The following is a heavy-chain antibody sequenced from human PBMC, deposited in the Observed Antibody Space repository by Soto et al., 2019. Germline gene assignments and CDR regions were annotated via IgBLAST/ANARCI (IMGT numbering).Heavy chain of an antibody. Sequence: SVKVSCKASGGTFSSYTISWVRQAPGQGLEWMGRIIPILGIANYAQKFQGRVTITADKSTSTAYMELSSLRSEDTAVYYCARDLKIDFWSGYSGFDYWGQGTLVTVSS. J-gene: IGHJ4*02. CDR1: GGTFSSYT. CDR2: IIPILGIA. CDR3: ARDLKIDFWSGYSGFDY. V-gene: IGHV1-69*04. D-gene: IGHD3-3*01.